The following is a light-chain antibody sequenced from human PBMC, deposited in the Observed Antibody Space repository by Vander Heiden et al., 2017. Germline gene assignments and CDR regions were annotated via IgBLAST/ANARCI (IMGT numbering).Light chain of an antibody. J-gene: IGLJ1*01. CDR2: DVS. CDR3: SSYAGSNNWV. V-gene: IGLV2-8*01. Sequence: QAALTQPPSATGSPGPPVTISCTGTISDVGGYNYVPWYPQSPGTPSILMIYDVSTRPSGVPDRFSVSKSGTTSSLTVFGLEAEDEADYYFSSYAGSNNWVFGTGTKVTVL. CDR1: ISDVGGYNY.